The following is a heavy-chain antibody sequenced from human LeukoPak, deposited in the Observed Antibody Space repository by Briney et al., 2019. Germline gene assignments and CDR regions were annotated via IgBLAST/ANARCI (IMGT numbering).Heavy chain of an antibody. CDR1: GFTFSSYA. V-gene: IGHV3-23*01. D-gene: IGHD2-2*01. J-gene: IGHJ4*02. CDR2: ISGSGGST. Sequence: PGGSLRLSCAASGFTFSSYAMSWVRQAPGKGLEWVSAISGSGGSTYYADSVKGRFTISRDNSKNTLYLQINSLRAEDTAVYYCAKAGPGYCFSTSCSYFDYWGQGTLVTVSS. CDR3: AKAGPGYCFSTSCSYFDY.